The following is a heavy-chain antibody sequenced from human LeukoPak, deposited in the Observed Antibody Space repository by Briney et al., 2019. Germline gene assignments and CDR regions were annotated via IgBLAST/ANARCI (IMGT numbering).Heavy chain of an antibody. CDR1: GGSISGSSYY. Sequence: KSSETLSLTCTVSGGSISGSSYYWGWIRQPPGKGLEWIGYIYYSGSTNYNPSLKSRVTISVDTSKNRFSLKLSSVTAADTAVYYCARARSAAFDIWGQGQWSPSLQ. J-gene: IGHJ3*02. V-gene: IGHV4-61*05. CDR3: ARARSAAFDI. CDR2: IYYSGST.